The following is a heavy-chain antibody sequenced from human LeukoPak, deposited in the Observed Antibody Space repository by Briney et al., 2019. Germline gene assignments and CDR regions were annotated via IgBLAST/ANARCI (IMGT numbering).Heavy chain of an antibody. J-gene: IGHJ4*02. V-gene: IGHV3-33*01. CDR3: ARDLRELYSTSYYLDY. CDR2: MWYDGSNK. Sequence: GRSLRLSCAASGFTFSSYGMHWVRQAPGKGLEWVAVMWYDGSNKYYADSVKGRFTISRDNSKNTLYLQMNSLRAEDTAVYYCARDLRELYSTSYYLDYWGQGTLVTVSS. CDR1: GFTFSSYG. D-gene: IGHD2-2*01.